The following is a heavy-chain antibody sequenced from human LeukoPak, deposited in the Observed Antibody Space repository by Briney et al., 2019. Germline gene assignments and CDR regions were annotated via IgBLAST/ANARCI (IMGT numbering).Heavy chain of an antibody. D-gene: IGHD3-22*01. CDR2: ISSSSSYI. CDR1: GFTFSSYS. V-gene: IGHV3-21*01. J-gene: IGHJ3*02. Sequence: PGGSLRLSCAASGFTFSSYSMNWVRQAPGKGLEWVSSISSSSSYIYYADSVKGRFTISRDNAKNSLYLQMNSLRAEDTAVYYCARDSPAYYYDSSGYFDAFDIWGQGTMVTVSS. CDR3: ARDSPAYYYDSSGYFDAFDI.